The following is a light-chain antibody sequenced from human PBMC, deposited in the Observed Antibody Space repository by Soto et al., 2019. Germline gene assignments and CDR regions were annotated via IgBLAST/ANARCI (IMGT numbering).Light chain of an antibody. V-gene: IGKV3-20*01. Sequence: EIVRPQSPSTLSVSPGERSTVSCRASQSVSSNLAWYQQKPGQAPRLLIYGASSRATGIPDRFSGSGSGTDFTLTISRLEPEDFAVYYCQQYGSSPLTFGQGRRLEIK. CDR2: GAS. J-gene: IGKJ5*01. CDR1: QSVSSN. CDR3: QQYGSSPLT.